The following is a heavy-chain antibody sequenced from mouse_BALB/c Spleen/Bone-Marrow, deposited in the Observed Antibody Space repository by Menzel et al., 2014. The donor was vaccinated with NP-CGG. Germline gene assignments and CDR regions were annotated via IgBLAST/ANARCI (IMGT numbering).Heavy chain of an antibody. CDR3: TRSTATFDY. CDR1: GYAFSAYW. V-gene: IGHV1-80*01. Sequence: VQLQESGAELVRPGSSVKISCKASGYAFSAYWMNWVKQRPGQGLEWIGQIYPGDGDTNYNGELKGKATLTADKSSSTAYMQLSSLTSEDSAVYFCTRSTATFDYWGQGTTLTVSS. D-gene: IGHD1-2*01. CDR2: IYPGDGDT. J-gene: IGHJ2*01.